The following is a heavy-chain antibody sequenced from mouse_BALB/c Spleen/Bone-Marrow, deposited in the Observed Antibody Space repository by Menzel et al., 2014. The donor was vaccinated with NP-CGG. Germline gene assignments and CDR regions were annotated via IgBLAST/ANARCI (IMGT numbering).Heavy chain of an antibody. CDR3: VSHGSWFAY. CDR2: IRSKSNNCAT. CDR1: GFTFNTYA. J-gene: IGHJ3*01. Sequence: EVMLVESGGGLVQPKGSLKLSCAASGFTFNTYAMNWVRQAPGKGLEWVARIRSKSNNCATYYADSVKDRFTISRDDSQSMLYLQMNNLKTEDTAMYYCVSHGSWFAYWGQGTLVTVSA. V-gene: IGHV10-1*02.